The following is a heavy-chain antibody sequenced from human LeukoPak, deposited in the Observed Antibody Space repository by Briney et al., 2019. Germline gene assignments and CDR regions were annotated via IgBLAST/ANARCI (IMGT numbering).Heavy chain of an antibody. CDR1: GFTFSSYA. J-gene: IGHJ3*02. CDR3: AKDIAAAGHDAFDI. D-gene: IGHD6-13*01. V-gene: IGHV3-48*01. CDR2: ITRSSGTI. Sequence: GGSLRLSCAASGFTFSSYAMTWVRQAPGKGLEWVSYITRSSGTIHYADSVKGRFTISRDNAKNSLSLQMNSLRAEDTALYYCAKDIAAAGHDAFDIWGQGTMVTVSS.